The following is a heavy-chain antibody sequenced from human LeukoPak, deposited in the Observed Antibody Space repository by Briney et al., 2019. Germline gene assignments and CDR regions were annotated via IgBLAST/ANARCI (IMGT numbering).Heavy chain of an antibody. J-gene: IGHJ5*02. CDR3: ARDALVAARLGWFDP. CDR1: GFTFDDYG. CDR2: INWNGGST. Sequence: RGSLRLSCAASGFTFDDYGMSWVRQAPGKGLEWVSGINWNGGSTGYADSVKGRFTISRDNAKNSLYLQMHSLRAEDTALYYCARDALVAARLGWFDPWGQGTLVTVSS. V-gene: IGHV3-20*04. D-gene: IGHD6-6*01.